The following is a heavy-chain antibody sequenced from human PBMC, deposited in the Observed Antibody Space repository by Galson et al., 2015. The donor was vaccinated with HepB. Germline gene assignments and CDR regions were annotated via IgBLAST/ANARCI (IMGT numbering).Heavy chain of an antibody. V-gene: IGHV1-24*01. CDR3: ATSLGYCSSTSCYVWFDP. Sequence: SVKVSCKVSGYTLTELSMHWVRQAPGKGLEWMGGFDPEDGETIYAQKFQGRVTMTEDTSTDTAYMELSSLRSEDTAVYYCATSLGYCSSTSCYVWFDPWGQGTLVTVSS. J-gene: IGHJ5*02. CDR2: FDPEDGET. D-gene: IGHD2-2*01. CDR1: GYTLTELS.